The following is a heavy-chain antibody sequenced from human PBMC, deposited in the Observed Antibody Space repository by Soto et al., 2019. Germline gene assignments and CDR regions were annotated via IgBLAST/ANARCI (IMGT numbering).Heavy chain of an antibody. D-gene: IGHD2-8*02. CDR2: INHSGST. Sequence: PSETLSLTCAVYGVSFSGYSWTWIRQPPGTGLEWIGEINHSGSTNYNPSLKSRVTISVDTSKNQFSLKLTSVTAADTAVYYCARDKITGLFDYWGQGTLVTVSS. CDR1: GVSFSGYS. CDR3: ARDKITGLFDY. V-gene: IGHV4-34*01. J-gene: IGHJ4*02.